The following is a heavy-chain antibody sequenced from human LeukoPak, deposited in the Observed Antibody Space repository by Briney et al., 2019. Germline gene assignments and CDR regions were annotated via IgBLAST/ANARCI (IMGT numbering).Heavy chain of an antibody. CDR2: MHPNSGNT. CDR1: GYTFTSYD. Sequence: ASVKVSCKASGYTFTSYDMNWVRQATGQGLEWMGYMHPNSGNTVYAESFQGRVTITRNTSIRTPYMELRSLRSEATPVYYFARRPSRRPYYDSRGGVAFDIWGQGTMVTVSS. D-gene: IGHD3-22*01. J-gene: IGHJ3*02. V-gene: IGHV1-8*03. CDR3: ARRPSRRPYYDSRGGVAFDI.